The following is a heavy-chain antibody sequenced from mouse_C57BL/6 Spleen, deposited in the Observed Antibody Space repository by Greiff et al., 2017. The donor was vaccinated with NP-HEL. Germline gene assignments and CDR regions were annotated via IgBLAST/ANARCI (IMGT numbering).Heavy chain of an antibody. D-gene: IGHD2-4*01. CDR3: AKNYDYDACMDY. J-gene: IGHJ4*01. V-gene: IGHV1-80*01. CDR2: IYPGDGDT. CDR1: GYAFSSYW. Sequence: QVQLQQSGAELVKPGASVKISCKASGYAFSSYWMNWVKQRPGKGLEWIGQIYPGDGDTNYNGKFKGKATLTADKSSSTAYMQLSSLTSEDSAVYFCAKNYDYDACMDYWGQGTSVTVSS.